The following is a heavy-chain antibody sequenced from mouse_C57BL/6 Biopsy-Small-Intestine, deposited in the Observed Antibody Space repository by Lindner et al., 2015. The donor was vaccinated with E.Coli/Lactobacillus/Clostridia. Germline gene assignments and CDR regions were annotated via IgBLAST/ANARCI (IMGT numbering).Heavy chain of an antibody. CDR3: ARRIYDGYLYYFDY. D-gene: IGHD2-3*01. CDR2: IYPGSGNT. Sequence: VQLQESGPELVKPGASVKISCKASGYSLTSYYIHWVKQRPGQGLEWIGWIYPGSGNTKYNEKFKGKATLTADTSSSTAYMQLSSLTSEDSAVYYCARRIYDGYLYYFDYWGQGTTLTVSS. V-gene: IGHV1-66*01. J-gene: IGHJ2*01. CDR1: GYSLTSYY.